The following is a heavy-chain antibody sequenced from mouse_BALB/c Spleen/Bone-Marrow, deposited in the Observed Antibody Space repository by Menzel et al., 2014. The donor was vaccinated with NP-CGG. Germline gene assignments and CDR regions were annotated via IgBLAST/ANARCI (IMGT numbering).Heavy chain of an antibody. CDR2: INPYNDGT. CDR1: GYTFTSYV. V-gene: IGHV1-14*01. Sequence: EVKLMESGPELVKPGASVKMSCKASGYTFTSYVMHWVKQKPGQGLEWIGNINPYNDGTKYNEKFKGKATLTSDKLSSTAYMELGSLTSEDSAVYYCARSLYGFDWYFDVWGAGTTVTVSS. CDR3: ARSLYGFDWYFDV. J-gene: IGHJ1*01. D-gene: IGHD2-2*01.